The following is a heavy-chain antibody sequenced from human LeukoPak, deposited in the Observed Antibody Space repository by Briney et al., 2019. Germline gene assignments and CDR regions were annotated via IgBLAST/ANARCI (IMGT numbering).Heavy chain of an antibody. CDR3: ARDKYQYGSGSYDY. V-gene: IGHV1-2*06. CDR2: INPNSGGT. Sequence: ASVKVSCKASGYTFTGYYMHWVRQAPGQGLEWMGRINPNSGGTNYAQKFQGRVTMTRDTSISTVYMELSRLRSDDTAVYYCARDKYQYGSGSYDYWGQGTLVTVSS. J-gene: IGHJ4*02. D-gene: IGHD3-10*01. CDR1: GYTFTGYY.